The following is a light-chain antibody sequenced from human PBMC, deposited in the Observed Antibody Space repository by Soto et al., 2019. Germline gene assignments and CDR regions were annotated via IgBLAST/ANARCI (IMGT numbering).Light chain of an antibody. Sequence: QSVLTQPPSASGTPGQRVTISCSGSSSNIGGNSVNWYQQLPGRAPKLLISSDNQRPSGVPDRFSGSKSDTSGSLAISGLQSEDEADYYCAAWDNSLNGFVFGTGTQLTVL. CDR1: SSNIGGNS. CDR3: AAWDNSLNGFV. J-gene: IGLJ6*01. CDR2: SDN. V-gene: IGLV1-44*01.